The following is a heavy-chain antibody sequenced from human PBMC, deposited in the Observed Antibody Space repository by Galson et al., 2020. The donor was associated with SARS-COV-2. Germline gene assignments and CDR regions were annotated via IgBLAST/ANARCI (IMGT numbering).Heavy chain of an antibody. Sequence: QLGESQKISCAASGFTFSPYWMHWVRQAPGKGLVWVSRINSDGSSTTYADSVKGRFTISRDNAKNRLYLQMNSLRAEDTAVYYCARPHNSHSSSRKNYNDYMDVWGKGTTVTISS. CDR3: ARPHNSHSSSRKNYNDYMDV. V-gene: IGHV3-74*01. CDR2: INSDGSST. CDR1: GFTFSPYW. J-gene: IGHJ6*03. D-gene: IGHD2-2*01.